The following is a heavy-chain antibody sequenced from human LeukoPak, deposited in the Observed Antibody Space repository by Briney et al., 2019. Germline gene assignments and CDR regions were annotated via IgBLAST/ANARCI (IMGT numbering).Heavy chain of an antibody. Sequence: GRSLTLSCAASGFTFSSYEMNWVRQAPGKGLEGVSYISSGGSTVHYADSVKGRFTISRDNAKNSLYLQMNSLRAEDTAVYYCARVIIVGATGIWGQGTMVTVSS. CDR1: GFTFSSYE. CDR2: ISSGGSTV. J-gene: IGHJ3*02. CDR3: ARVIIVGATGI. D-gene: IGHD1-26*01. V-gene: IGHV3-48*03.